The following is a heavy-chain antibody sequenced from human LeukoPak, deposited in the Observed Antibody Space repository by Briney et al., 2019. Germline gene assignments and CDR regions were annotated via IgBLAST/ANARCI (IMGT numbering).Heavy chain of an antibody. CDR1: GGSFSGYY. Sequence: PSETLSLTCVVYGGSFSGYYWSWIRQPPGKGLEWIGEINHSGSTNYNPSLKSRVTISVDTSKNQFSLKLSSVTAADTAVYYCARRGRAVAGVWGQGTLVTVSS. D-gene: IGHD6-19*01. V-gene: IGHV4-34*01. CDR2: INHSGST. J-gene: IGHJ4*02. CDR3: ARRGRAVAGV.